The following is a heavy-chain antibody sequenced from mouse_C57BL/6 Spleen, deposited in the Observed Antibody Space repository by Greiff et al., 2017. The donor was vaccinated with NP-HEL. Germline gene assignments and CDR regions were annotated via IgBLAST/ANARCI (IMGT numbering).Heavy chain of an antibody. CDR2: IYPSDSET. V-gene: IGHV1-61*01. CDR1: GYTFTSYW. CDR3: ARIYYGYDDVGV. Sequence: VQLQQPGAELVRPGSSVKLSCKASGYTFTSYWLDWVKQRPGQGLEWIGNIYPSDSETHYNQKFKDKATLTVDKSSSTAYMQLSSLTSEDSAVYYCARIYYGYDDVGVWGTGTTVTVSS. D-gene: IGHD2-2*01. J-gene: IGHJ1*03.